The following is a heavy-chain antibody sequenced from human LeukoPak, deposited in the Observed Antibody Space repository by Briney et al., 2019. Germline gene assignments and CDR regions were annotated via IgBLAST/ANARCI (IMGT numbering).Heavy chain of an antibody. D-gene: IGHD3-16*01. CDR3: ARVRFGGAAFDY. J-gene: IGHJ4*02. V-gene: IGHV3-21*01. CDR2: ISSSRSYI. CDR1: GFTFSSYS. Sequence: GGSLRLSCAASGFTFSSYSMNWVRQAPGKGLEWVSFISSSRSYIYYADSVKGRFTISRDNAKNSLYLQMNSLRAEDTAVYYCARVRFGGAAFDYWGQGTLVTVSS.